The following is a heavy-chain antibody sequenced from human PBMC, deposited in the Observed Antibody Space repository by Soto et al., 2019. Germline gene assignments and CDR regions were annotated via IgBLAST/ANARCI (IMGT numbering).Heavy chain of an antibody. V-gene: IGHV3-11*06. CDR1: GFTFSDWY. CDR3: ARGQNNPSY. J-gene: IGHJ4*02. CDR2: IGTSSSST. Sequence: QVQLVESGGGLVKPGGSLRLSCAASGFTFSDWYMTWIRQAPGKGLEWLSYIGTSSSSTNYADSVKGRFTISRDNAKNSLYLQMNSLRPEDTAVYYCARGQNNPSYWGQGTLVTVSS.